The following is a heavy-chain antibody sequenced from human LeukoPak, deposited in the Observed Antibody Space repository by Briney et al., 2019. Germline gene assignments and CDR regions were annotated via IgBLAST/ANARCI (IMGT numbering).Heavy chain of an antibody. CDR1: GFTFSSYA. Sequence: GGSLRLSCAASGFTFSSYAMSWVRQAPGKGLEWVSAISGSGGSTYYADSVKGRFTIPRDNSKNTLYLQMNSLRAEDTAVYYCAKQLLWFGELLSPPYYYGMDVWGQGTTVTVSS. CDR2: ISGSGGST. CDR3: AKQLLWFGELLSPPYYYGMDV. J-gene: IGHJ6*02. D-gene: IGHD3-10*01. V-gene: IGHV3-23*01.